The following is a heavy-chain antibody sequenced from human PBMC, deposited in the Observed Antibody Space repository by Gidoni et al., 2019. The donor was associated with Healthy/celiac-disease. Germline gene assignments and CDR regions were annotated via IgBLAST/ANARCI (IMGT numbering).Heavy chain of an antibody. CDR2: IYYSGST. V-gene: IGHV4-59*08. CDR1: GGSISSYY. D-gene: IGHD1-26*01. J-gene: IGHJ4*02. Sequence: QVQLQESGPGLVKPSETLSLTCTVSGGSISSYYWSWIRQPPGKGLEWIGYIYYSGSTNYNPSLKSRVTISVDTSKNQFSLKLSSVTAADTAVYYCARHGGSYYVDYWGQGTLVTVSS. CDR3: ARHGGSYYVDY.